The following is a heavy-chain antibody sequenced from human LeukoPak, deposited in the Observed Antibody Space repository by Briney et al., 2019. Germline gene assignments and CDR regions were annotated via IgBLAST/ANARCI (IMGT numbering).Heavy chain of an antibody. Sequence: SETLSLTCTVSGGSISSYYWSWIRQPPGKGLEWIGYIYYSGSTNYNPSLKSRVTISVDTSKNQFSLKLSSVTAADTAVYYCARDIGGNLGDYYYYYMDVWGKGTTVTVSS. CDR2: IYYSGST. J-gene: IGHJ6*03. V-gene: IGHV4-59*01. D-gene: IGHD4-23*01. CDR1: GGSISSYY. CDR3: ARDIGGNLGDYYYYYMDV.